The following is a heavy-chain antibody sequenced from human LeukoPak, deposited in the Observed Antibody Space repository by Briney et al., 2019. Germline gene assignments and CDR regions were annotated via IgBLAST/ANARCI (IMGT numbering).Heavy chain of an antibody. Sequence: ASVKVSCKASGYTFTGYYMHWVRQAPGQGLEWLGWINPNSGGTNYAQKFQGRVTMTRDTSISTAYMERSRLRSDDTAVYYCARVLGSGRNWFDPWGQGTLVTVSS. D-gene: IGHD3-10*01. V-gene: IGHV1-2*02. CDR1: GYTFTGYY. J-gene: IGHJ5*02. CDR3: ARVLGSGRNWFDP. CDR2: INPNSGGT.